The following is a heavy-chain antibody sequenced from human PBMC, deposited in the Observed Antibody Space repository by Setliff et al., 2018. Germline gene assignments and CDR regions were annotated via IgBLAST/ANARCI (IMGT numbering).Heavy chain of an antibody. CDR2: FDPEDGET. CDR1: GYTLTELS. CDR3: AKDIGSSWYFGYYGMDV. D-gene: IGHD6-13*01. J-gene: IGHJ6*02. V-gene: IGHV1-24*01. Sequence: ASVKVSCKVSGYTLTELSMHWVRQAPGKGLEWMGGFDPEDGETIYAQKFQGRVTMTEDTSTDTAYMELSSLRSEDTAVYYCAKDIGSSWYFGYYGMDVWGQGTTVTVSS.